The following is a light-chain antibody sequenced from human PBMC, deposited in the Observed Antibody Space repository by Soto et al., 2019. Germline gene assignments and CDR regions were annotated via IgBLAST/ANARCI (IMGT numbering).Light chain of an antibody. J-gene: IGKJ1*01. CDR3: LQHNSYPRT. CDR1: QSISSW. V-gene: IGKV1-5*03. CDR2: KAS. Sequence: DIQMTQSPSTLSASVGDRVTITCRASQSISSWLAWYQHKPGKAPKLLIYKASSLESGVPSRFSGSGSGTEFTLTISSLQPEDFVTYYCLQHNSYPRTFGQGTKVDIK.